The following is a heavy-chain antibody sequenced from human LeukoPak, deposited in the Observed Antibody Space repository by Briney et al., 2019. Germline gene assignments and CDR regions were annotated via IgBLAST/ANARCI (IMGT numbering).Heavy chain of an antibody. CDR1: GFTLSWHW. CDR2: IKQDGSEK. D-gene: IGHD2-8*01. J-gene: IGHJ4*02. V-gene: IGHV3-7*01. Sequence: GSLRLSFAASGFTLSWHWMSRVRQAPGKGLEGVANIKQDGSEKYYVDSVKGRFTISRDNAKNSLYLQMNSLRAEDTAVYYCARDHERMSLDYWGQGTLVTVSS. CDR3: ARDHERMSLDY.